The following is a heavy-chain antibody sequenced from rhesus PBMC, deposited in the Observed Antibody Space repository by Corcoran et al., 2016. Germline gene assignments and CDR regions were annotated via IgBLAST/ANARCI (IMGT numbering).Heavy chain of an antibody. V-gene: IGHV4-173*01. Sequence: QLQLQESGPGLVKPSETLSLTCAVSGGSISSNYWSWIRQPPGKGLEWIGRLSGSGVSTNYNPSLKCRVTISTDTSKNQFSLKLSSVTAADTAVYYWARDYSGRYFRGYFEYWGQGVLVTVSA. CDR2: LSGSGVST. J-gene: IGHJ4*01. CDR1: GGSISSNY. D-gene: IGHD3-16*01. CDR3: ARDYSGRYFRGYFEY.